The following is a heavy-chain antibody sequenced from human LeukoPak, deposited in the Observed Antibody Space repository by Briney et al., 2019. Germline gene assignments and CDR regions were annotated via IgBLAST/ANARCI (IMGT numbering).Heavy chain of an antibody. V-gene: IGHV3-74*01. CDR1: GFTFSNYW. CDR3: ARSMTTVPFDY. D-gene: IGHD4-11*01. Sequence: GGSLRLSCAASGFTFSNYWMHWVRQAPGKGLVWVSRIHSDGSSTSYADSVKGRFTMSRDNAKNSLYLQMNSLRAEDTAVYYCARSMTTVPFDYWGQGTLVTVSS. J-gene: IGHJ4*02. CDR2: IHSDGSST.